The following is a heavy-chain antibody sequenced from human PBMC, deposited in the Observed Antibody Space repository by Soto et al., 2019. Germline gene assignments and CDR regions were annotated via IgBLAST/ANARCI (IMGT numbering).Heavy chain of an antibody. J-gene: IGHJ3*02. Sequence: GSLRLSCAASGFTFSSYGMHWVRQAPGKGLEWVAVISYDGSNKYYADSVKGRFTISRDNSKNTLYLQMNSLRAEDTAVYYCAKDGGRVGWWELDAFDIWGQGTMVTVSS. CDR1: GFTFSSYG. D-gene: IGHD2-15*01. CDR2: ISYDGSNK. V-gene: IGHV3-30*18. CDR3: AKDGGRVGWWELDAFDI.